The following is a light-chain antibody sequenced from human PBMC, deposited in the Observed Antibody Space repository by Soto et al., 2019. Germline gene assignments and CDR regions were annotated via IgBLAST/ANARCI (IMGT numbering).Light chain of an antibody. V-gene: IGKV3-20*01. CDR2: DAS. Sequence: EIVLTQSPDTLSLSPGERATLSCRASESVGSNYLAWYQQKPGQAPRLHMYDASGRASGIPERFTGSGSGTDFTLTISSLEPEDFGVYYCQVYDRSPLFGGGTKVDIK. J-gene: IGKJ4*01. CDR1: ESVGSNY. CDR3: QVYDRSPL.